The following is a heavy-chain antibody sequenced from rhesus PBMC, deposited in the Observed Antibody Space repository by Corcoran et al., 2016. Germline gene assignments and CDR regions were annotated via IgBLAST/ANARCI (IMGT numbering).Heavy chain of an antibody. V-gene: IGHV4-127*01. Sequence: QVQLQESGSGLVKPSETLSLTCAVSGYSISSGYGWSWIRQPPGKGLEWIGYSVGSGGNTNYNPSLKRRVTSSKATSKYQFSLKLSAVSAADTAVYYCARDRKRWGFDYWGQGVLVTVSS. D-gene: IGHD3-34*01. CDR3: ARDRKRWGFDY. J-gene: IGHJ4*01. CDR2: SVGSGGNT. CDR1: GYSISSGYG.